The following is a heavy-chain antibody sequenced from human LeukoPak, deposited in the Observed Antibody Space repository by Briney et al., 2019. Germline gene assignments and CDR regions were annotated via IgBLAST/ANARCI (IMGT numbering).Heavy chain of an antibody. CDR3: AKVGGIQLWSDY. CDR2: ISSNGGST. Sequence: GGSLRLSCAASGFTFSSYAMHWVRQAPGKGLEYVSAISSNGGSTYYANPVKGRFTISRDNSKNTPYLQMNSLRAEDTAVYYCAKVGGIQLWSDYWGQGTLVTVSS. D-gene: IGHD5-18*01. CDR1: GFTFSSYA. V-gene: IGHV3-64*01. J-gene: IGHJ4*02.